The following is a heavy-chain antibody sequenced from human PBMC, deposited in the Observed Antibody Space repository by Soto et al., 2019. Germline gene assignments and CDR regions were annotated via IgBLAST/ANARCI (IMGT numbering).Heavy chain of an antibody. CDR2: ISYYVSKK. J-gene: IGHJ1*01. D-gene: IGHD3-3*01. Sequence: RGSLRLSCAASGFTFSSYGMHWVRQAPGKGLEWVAVISYYVSKKYYADSVKGRFSISRDNSKNTLYLQMNSLRAEDTAVYYCAKDPAIFGVLQYRVEGWGKGTLLNGSS. CDR3: AKDPAIFGVLQYRVEG. V-gene: IGHV3-30*18. CDR1: GFTFSSYG.